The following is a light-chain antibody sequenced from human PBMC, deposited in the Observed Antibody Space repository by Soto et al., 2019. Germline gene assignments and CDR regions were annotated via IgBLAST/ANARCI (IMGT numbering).Light chain of an antibody. CDR2: VNSDGSH. Sequence: QSVLTQSPSASASLGASVKLTCTLSSGHSSYAIAWHQQQPEKGPRYLMKVNSDGSHNKGDGIPDRFSGSSSGAERYLTISSLQSEDEADYYCQTWGAELSVVFGGGTKLTVL. V-gene: IGLV4-69*01. J-gene: IGLJ2*01. CDR3: QTWGAELSVV. CDR1: SGHSSYA.